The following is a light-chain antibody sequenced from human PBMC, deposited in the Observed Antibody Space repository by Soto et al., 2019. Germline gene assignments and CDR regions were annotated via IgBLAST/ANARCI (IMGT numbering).Light chain of an antibody. CDR3: SSYTSSSTWS. CDR1: SSDVGGYNY. CDR2: DVS. V-gene: IGLV2-14*01. Sequence: QSVLTQPASVSGSPGQSITISCTGTSSDVGGYNYVSWYQRHPGKAPKLMIYDVSNRPSGVSNRFSGSKTGNTASLTISGLQAEDEADYYCSSYTSSSTWSFGTGTKVTVL. J-gene: IGLJ1*01.